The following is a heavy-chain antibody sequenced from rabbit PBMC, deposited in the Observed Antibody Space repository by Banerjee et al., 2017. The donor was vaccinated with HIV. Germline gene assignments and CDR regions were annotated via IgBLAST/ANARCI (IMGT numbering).Heavy chain of an antibody. J-gene: IGHJ4*01. V-gene: IGHV1S45*01. D-gene: IGHD6-1*01. Sequence: QEQLEESGGDLVKPGASLTVTCTASGFDFSSYWMCWVRQAPGKGLEWIACIYAGGSGTTYYASWAKGRFTISKTSSTTVTLQMTSLTAADTATYFCARGINSDSWPFNLWGPGTLVTVS. CDR2: IYAGGSGTT. CDR3: ARGINSDSWPFNL. CDR1: GFDFSSYW.